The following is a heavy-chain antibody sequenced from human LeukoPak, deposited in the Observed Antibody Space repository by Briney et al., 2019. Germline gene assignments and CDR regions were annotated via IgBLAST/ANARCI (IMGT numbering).Heavy chain of an antibody. Sequence: SETLSLTCTVSGGSINNYYWSWVRQPPGAGLEWLAYIYYTGSTNYNPSLKTRLTISVDTSKNQFSLRLTSVTAADTAVYYCARFSQYYDSPTHYLDYWGQGILVTVSS. D-gene: IGHD2/OR15-2a*01. CDR3: ARFSQYYDSPTHYLDY. CDR2: IYYTGST. V-gene: IGHV4-59*08. J-gene: IGHJ4*02. CDR1: GGSINNYY.